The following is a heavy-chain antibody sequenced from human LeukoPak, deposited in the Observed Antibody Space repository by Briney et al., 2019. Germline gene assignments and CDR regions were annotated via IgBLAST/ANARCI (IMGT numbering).Heavy chain of an antibody. V-gene: IGHV3-30*18. CDR2: ISYDGSNK. Sequence: PGGSLRLSCAASGFTFSSYGMHWVRQAPGKGLEWVAVISYDGSNKYYADSVKGRFTISGDNSKNTLYLQMNSLRAEDTAMYYCAKDKQWGIYYYYYMDVWGKGTTVTVSS. CDR1: GFTFSSYG. J-gene: IGHJ6*03. D-gene: IGHD6-19*01. CDR3: AKDKQWGIYYYYYMDV.